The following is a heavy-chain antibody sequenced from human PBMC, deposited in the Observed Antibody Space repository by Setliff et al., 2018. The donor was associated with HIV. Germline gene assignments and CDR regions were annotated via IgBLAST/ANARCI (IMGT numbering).Heavy chain of an antibody. CDR1: GGSITSGNYY. CDR2: MIYGGDT. Sequence: KTSETLSLTCRVYGGSITSGNYYWGWIRQAPGKGLEWIASMIYGGDTWYNPSLKSRVTIYVDTANNEISLRLSSVTAEDTAVYRCARPHSGRGGGAWFDPWGQGIQVTVS. CDR3: ARPHSGRGGGAWFDP. D-gene: IGHD6-19*01. V-gene: IGHV4-39*01. J-gene: IGHJ5*02.